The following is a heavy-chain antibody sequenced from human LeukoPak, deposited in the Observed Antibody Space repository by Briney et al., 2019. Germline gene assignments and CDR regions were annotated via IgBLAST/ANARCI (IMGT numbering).Heavy chain of an antibody. J-gene: IGHJ4*02. D-gene: IGHD2-21*02. CDR1: GYAFTRYG. Sequence: ASVKVSCKASGYAFTRYGISWVRQAPGQGLEWMGWVSAYNGNRNSAQKFQGRVTMTTDTSTSTVYMELRSLRSDGTAVYYCARGGGGDFWGYYDCWGQGTLVTVSS. V-gene: IGHV1-18*01. CDR3: ARGGGGDFWGYYDC. CDR2: VSAYNGNR.